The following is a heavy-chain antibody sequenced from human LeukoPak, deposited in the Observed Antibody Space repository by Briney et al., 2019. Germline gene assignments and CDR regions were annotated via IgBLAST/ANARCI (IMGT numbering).Heavy chain of an antibody. V-gene: IGHV1-2*02. Sequence: ASVKVSCKASGYTFTGYYMHWVRQAPGQGLEWMGWINPNSGGTNYAQKLQGRVTMTTDTSTSTAYMELRSLRSDDTAVYYCARDGAYYDFWSGSDYWGQGTLVTVSS. CDR3: ARDGAYYDFWSGSDY. J-gene: IGHJ4*02. CDR1: GYTFTGYY. CDR2: INPNSGGT. D-gene: IGHD3-3*01.